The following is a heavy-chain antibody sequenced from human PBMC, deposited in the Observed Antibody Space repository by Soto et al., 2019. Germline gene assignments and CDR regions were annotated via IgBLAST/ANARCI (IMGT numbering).Heavy chain of an antibody. D-gene: IGHD2-2*01. Sequence: ASVKVSCKASGYTFTSHYMHWVRQAPGQGLEWMGIINPSGGRTSYARKFQGRITMTRDTTTNTVHMELTSLRSDDTAVYYCARVYCSSPSCFGGDYWVQGTLVTVST. J-gene: IGHJ4*02. CDR3: ARVYCSSPSCFGGDY. CDR1: GYTFTSHY. CDR2: INPSGGRT. V-gene: IGHV1-46*01.